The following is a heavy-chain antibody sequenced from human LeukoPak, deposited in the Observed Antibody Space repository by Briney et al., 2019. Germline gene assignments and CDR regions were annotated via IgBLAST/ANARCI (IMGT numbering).Heavy chain of an antibody. CDR1: GFTFSSYA. J-gene: IGHJ4*02. D-gene: IGHD6-13*01. CDR2: ISYDGSNK. V-gene: IGHV3-30-3*01. CDR3: ASQGIAAAGTWVDNY. Sequence: GGSLRLPCAASGFTFSSYAMHWVRQAPGKGLEWVAVISYDGSNKYYADSVKGRFTISRDNSKNTLYLQMNSLRAEDTAVYYCASQGIAAAGTWVDNYWGQGTLVTVSS.